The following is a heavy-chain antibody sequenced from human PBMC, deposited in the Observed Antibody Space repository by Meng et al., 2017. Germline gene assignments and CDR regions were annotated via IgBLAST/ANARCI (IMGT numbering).Heavy chain of an antibody. D-gene: IGHD3-10*01. CDR1: GYTFTSYY. Sequence: ASVKVSCKASGYTFTSYYMHWVRQAPGQGLEWTGIINPSGGSTSYAQKFQGRVTMTRDTSTSTVYMELSSLRSEDTAVYYCARSEIGHDAFDIWGQGTMVTVSS. J-gene: IGHJ3*02. V-gene: IGHV1-46*01. CDR2: INPSGGST. CDR3: ARSEIGHDAFDI.